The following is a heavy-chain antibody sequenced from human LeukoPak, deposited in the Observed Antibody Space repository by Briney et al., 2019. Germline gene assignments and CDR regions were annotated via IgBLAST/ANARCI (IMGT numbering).Heavy chain of an antibody. V-gene: IGHV3-74*01. CDR1: GFTFSSYW. J-gene: IGHJ4*02. D-gene: IGHD5-12*01. Sequence: TGGSLRLSCAASGFTFSSYWMHWVRQTPEKGLVWAARIDTDGSSTIYADSVKGRFTISRDNAKNTLFLQMNSLRAEDTALYYCTRGYVGIDYWGQGTLVTVSS. CDR2: IDTDGSST. CDR3: TRGYVGIDY.